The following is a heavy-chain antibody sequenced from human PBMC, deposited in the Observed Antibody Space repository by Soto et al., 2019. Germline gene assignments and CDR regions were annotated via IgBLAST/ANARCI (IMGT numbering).Heavy chain of an antibody. V-gene: IGHV4-31*03. CDR2: IYYSGST. Sequence: SETLSLTCTVSGGSISSGGYYWSWIRQHPGKDLEWIGYIYYSGSTYYNPSLKSRVTISVDTSKNQFSLKLSSVTAADTAVYYCARAKAPLYSSSWYWFDPWGQGTLVTVSS. CDR3: ARAKAPLYSSSWYWFDP. J-gene: IGHJ5*02. CDR1: GGSISSGGYY. D-gene: IGHD6-13*01.